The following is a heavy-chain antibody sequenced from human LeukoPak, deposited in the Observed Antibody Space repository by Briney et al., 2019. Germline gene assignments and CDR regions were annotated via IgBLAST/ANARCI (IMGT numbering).Heavy chain of an antibody. J-gene: IGHJ4*02. D-gene: IGHD4-11*01. CDR2: ISGSST. Sequence: GGSLRLSCEASGFTISSDAMTWVRQAPGKGLEWVSAISGSSTFFADSVKGRFTISRDDSKRTLYLQMNSLRAEDTAVYYCAKRRSKNSGPLDYYGQGTLVTVSP. V-gene: IGHV3-23*01. CDR3: AKRRSKNSGPLDY. CDR1: GFTISSDA.